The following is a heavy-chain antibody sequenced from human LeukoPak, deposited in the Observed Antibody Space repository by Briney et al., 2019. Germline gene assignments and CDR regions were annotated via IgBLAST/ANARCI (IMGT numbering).Heavy chain of an antibody. CDR2: IYTGGST. D-gene: IGHD1-26*01. V-gene: IGHV3-53*01. CDR1: GVTVSSNY. CDR3: TTTGGSYGAYYMDV. Sequence: PGGSLRLSCAASGVTVSSNYMTWVRQAPGKGLEWVSVIYTGGSTYYADSVKGRFTISRDNSKNTLYLQMNSLRAEDTAVYYCTTTGGSYGAYYMDVWGKGTTLTVSS. J-gene: IGHJ6*03.